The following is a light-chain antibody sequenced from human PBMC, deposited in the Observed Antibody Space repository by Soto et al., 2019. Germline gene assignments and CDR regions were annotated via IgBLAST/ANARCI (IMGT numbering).Light chain of an antibody. CDR1: QSVSSN. CDR3: PHYSNWPWGGT. V-gene: IGKV3-15*01. CDR2: ATS. J-gene: IGKJ1*01. Sequence: EIVMTQSPATLSVSPGERATLSCRASQSVSSNLAWYQQQPGQAPRLLSYATSTRATGIPARFSGSGAGTEFSLTISSLQSEDFAVYNCPHYSNWPWGGTFGQGTKVAIK.